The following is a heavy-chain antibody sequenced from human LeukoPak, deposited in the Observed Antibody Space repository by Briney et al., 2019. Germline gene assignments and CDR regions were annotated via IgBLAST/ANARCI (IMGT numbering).Heavy chain of an antibody. J-gene: IGHJ4*02. V-gene: IGHV3-7*01. D-gene: IGHD1-1*01. CDR2: IKKDGSDK. CDR1: GFTFSDYW. Sequence: GGSLRLSCAASGFTFSDYWMTWVRQAPGKGLEWVANIKKDGSDKYFMDSVKGRFTISRDSAKNSLYLQMNSLRAEDTAVYYCADNLSRWGQGTLVTVSS. CDR3: ADNLSR.